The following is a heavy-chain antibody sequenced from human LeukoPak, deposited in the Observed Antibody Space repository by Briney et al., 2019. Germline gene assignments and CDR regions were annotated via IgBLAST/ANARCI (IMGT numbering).Heavy chain of an antibody. Sequence: GGYLRLSCEASGFTFSSYEMIWVRQAPGKGLEWISYISGGATVIYYADSVKGRFTISRDNAKNSLYLQMNSLRVEDTAVYYCARRRGSADYWGQGTLVTVSS. CDR1: GFTFSSYE. CDR2: ISGGATVI. V-gene: IGHV3-48*03. J-gene: IGHJ4*02. D-gene: IGHD3-16*01. CDR3: ARRRGSADY.